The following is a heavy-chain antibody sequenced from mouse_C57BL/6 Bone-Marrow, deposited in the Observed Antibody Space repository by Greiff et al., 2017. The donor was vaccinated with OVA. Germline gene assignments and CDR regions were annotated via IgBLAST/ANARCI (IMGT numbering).Heavy chain of an antibody. V-gene: IGHV2-2*01. CDR2: IWSGGST. J-gene: IGHJ2*01. CDR3: ARNPGYYGSSSYYFDY. Sequence: VMLVESGPGLVQPSQSLSITCTVSGFSLTSYGVHWVRQSPGKGLEWLGVIWSGGSTDYNAAFISRLSISKDNSKSQVFFKMNSLQADDTAIYYCARNPGYYGSSSYYFDYWGQGTTLTVSS. CDR1: GFSLTSYG. D-gene: IGHD1-1*01.